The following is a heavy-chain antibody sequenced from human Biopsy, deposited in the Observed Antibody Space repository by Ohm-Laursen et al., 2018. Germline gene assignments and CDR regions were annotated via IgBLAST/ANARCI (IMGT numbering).Heavy chain of an antibody. CDR2: ISGSGVTK. CDR1: GFTFGDYY. V-gene: IGHV3-11*01. Sequence: SLRLSCSASGFTFGDYYMSWIRQAPGKGLEWLSYISGSGVTKMYADSVKGRFTVSRDNAKNSLYLEMNSLRAEDTAIYYCARSGWNFEFDSWGKGTLVAVSS. CDR3: ARSGWNFEFDS. J-gene: IGHJ4*02. D-gene: IGHD6-19*01.